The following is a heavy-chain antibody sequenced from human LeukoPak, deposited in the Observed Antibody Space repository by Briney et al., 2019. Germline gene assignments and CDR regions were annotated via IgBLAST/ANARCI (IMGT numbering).Heavy chain of an antibody. CDR2: IYPGDSDT. CDR3: ARRIQVRFLEWLENAFDI. CDR1: GYNFNTYW. J-gene: IGHJ3*02. D-gene: IGHD3-3*01. V-gene: IGHV5-51*01. Sequence: PGESLKISCQGSGYNFNTYWIGWVRQMPGKGLEWMGIIYPGDSDTRYSPSFQGQVTISADKSISTAYLQWSSLKASDTAMYYCARRIQVRFLEWLENAFDIWGQGTMVTVSS.